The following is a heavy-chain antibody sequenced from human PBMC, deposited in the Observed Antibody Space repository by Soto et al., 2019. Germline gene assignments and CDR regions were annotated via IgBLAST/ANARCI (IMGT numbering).Heavy chain of an antibody. Sequence: SESLSLTCTVSGDSINSYYWSWIRQPAGKGLEWIGRIYTSGSTNYNPSLKSRVTMSVDTSKNQFSLKLNSVTAADTAVYYCARELMTYYDFWSGSNPAGMDVWGQGTTVTVSS. CDR1: GDSINSYY. V-gene: IGHV4-4*07. D-gene: IGHD3-3*01. CDR2: IYTSGST. CDR3: ARELMTYYDFWSGSNPAGMDV. J-gene: IGHJ6*02.